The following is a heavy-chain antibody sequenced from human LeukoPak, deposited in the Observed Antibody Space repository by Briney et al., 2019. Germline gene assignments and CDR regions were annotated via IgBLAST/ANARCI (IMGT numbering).Heavy chain of an antibody. CDR2: ISSTGGTA. D-gene: IGHD3-22*01. V-gene: IGHV3-23*01. J-gene: IGHJ5*02. CDR1: GFTFSSFG. Sequence: GGTLRLSCAASGFTFSSFGMSWVRQAPGKGLEWVSAISSTGGTAYYADSVKGRFTISRDNAKNTLNLQMNSLRAEDTAVYYCARDLGQYYDTSDNWFDPWGQGTLVTVSS. CDR3: ARDLGQYYDTSDNWFDP.